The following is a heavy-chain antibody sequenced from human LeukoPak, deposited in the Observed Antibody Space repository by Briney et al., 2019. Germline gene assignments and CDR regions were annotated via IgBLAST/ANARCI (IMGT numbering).Heavy chain of an antibody. CDR2: IFYSGNT. J-gene: IGHJ3*02. V-gene: IGHV4-39*07. CDR1: GDSISSSHYY. CDR3: ARDRIIAAFKSQGYESAFDI. Sequence: SETLSLTCTASGDSISSSHYYWGWLRQPPGTGLEWIGSIFYSGNTYYNPSLKSRVTISVDTSKNQFSLKLRSVTAADTAVYYCARDRIIAAFKSQGYESAFDIWGQGTVVTVSS. D-gene: IGHD1-1*01.